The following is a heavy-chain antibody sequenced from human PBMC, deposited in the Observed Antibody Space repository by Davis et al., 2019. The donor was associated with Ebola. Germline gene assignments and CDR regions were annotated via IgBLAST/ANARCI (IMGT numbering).Heavy chain of an antibody. CDR2: ISAYNGNT. J-gene: IGHJ5*02. D-gene: IGHD2-15*01. Sequence: SVNVSCKASGYTFTSYGISWVRQAPGQGLEWMGWISAYNGNTKDAQKLQGRVTMTTDTSTSTAYMELRSLRSDDTAVYYCARDWGCSGGSCGWFDPWGQGTLVTVSS. CDR3: ARDWGCSGGSCGWFDP. V-gene: IGHV1-18*01. CDR1: GYTFTSYG.